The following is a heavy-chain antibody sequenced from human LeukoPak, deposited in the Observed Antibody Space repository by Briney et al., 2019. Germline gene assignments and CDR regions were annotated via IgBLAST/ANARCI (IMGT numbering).Heavy chain of an antibody. V-gene: IGHV4-31*03. D-gene: IGHD3-22*01. Sequence: SQTLSLTCTVSGGSISSGGYYWSWIRQHPGKGLEWIGYIYYSGSTYYNPSLKSRVTISVDTSKNQFSLKLSSVTAADTAVYYCARGPISVVVVITRPRAFDIWGQGTMVTVSS. J-gene: IGHJ3*02. CDR1: GGSISSGGYY. CDR2: IYYSGST. CDR3: ARGPISVVVVITRPRAFDI.